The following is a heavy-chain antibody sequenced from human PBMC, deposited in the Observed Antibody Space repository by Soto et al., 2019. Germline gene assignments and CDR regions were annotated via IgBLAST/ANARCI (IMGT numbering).Heavy chain of an antibody. Sequence: QVQLVQSGAEVKKPGASVKVSCKASGYTFTSYGISGVRQAPGQGLEWMGWISAYNGNTNYAQKLQGRVNMATDTSTSIAYMDLRSLRSDDTSVYYRAGGALRFLVRLEGYPDDAFDICGQGTMVTVSS. V-gene: IGHV1-18*01. CDR1: GYTFTSYG. J-gene: IGHJ3*02. CDR2: ISAYNGNT. D-gene: IGHD3-3*01. CDR3: AGGALRFLVRLEGYPDDAFDI.